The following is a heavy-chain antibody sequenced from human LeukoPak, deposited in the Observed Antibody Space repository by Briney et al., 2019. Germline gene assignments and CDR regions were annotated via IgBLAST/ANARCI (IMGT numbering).Heavy chain of an antibody. J-gene: IGHJ6*03. V-gene: IGHV3-23*01. Sequence: GGSLRLSCVVSGFTFSSYAMSWVRQAPGKGLEWVSGISGSGGSTYYADSVKGRFTISRDNSKNTLYLQMNSLRAEDTAVYYCAKGGIAAAGRTEDYYYYYMDVWGKGTTVTISS. CDR2: ISGSGGST. CDR1: GFTFSSYA. CDR3: AKGGIAAAGRTEDYYYYYMDV. D-gene: IGHD6-13*01.